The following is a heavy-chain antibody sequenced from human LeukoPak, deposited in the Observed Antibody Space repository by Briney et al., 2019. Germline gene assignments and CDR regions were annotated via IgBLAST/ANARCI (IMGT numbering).Heavy chain of an antibody. Sequence: ASVKVSCKASGYTFTGYCMNWVRQAPGQGLEWMGWINPNSGGTNYAQKFRGRVTMTRDTSINTAYMELSSLRSDDTAVYYCARGIGSLYYGMDVWGQGTTVTVSS. V-gene: IGHV1-2*02. D-gene: IGHD2-15*01. CDR3: ARGIGSLYYGMDV. CDR1: GYTFTGYC. J-gene: IGHJ6*02. CDR2: INPNSGGT.